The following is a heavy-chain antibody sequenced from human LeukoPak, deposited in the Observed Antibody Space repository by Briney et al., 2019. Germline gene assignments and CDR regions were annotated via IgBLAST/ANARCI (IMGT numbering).Heavy chain of an antibody. CDR3: ARGGMPGDFDY. CDR1: GGSISSGDYY. D-gene: IGHD2-2*01. Sequence: PSETLSLTCTVSGGSISSGDYYWSWIRQPPGKGLEWTGCIYYSGSTYYNPSLKSRVTISVDTSKNQFSLKLSSVTAADTAVYYCARGGMPGDFDYWGQGTLVTVSS. V-gene: IGHV4-30-4*08. J-gene: IGHJ4*02. CDR2: IYYSGST.